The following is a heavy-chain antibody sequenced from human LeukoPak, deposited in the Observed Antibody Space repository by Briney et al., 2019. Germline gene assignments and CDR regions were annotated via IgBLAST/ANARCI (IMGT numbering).Heavy chain of an antibody. CDR1: GGSITIHY. V-gene: IGHV4-59*11. CDR3: ARAGWGDDSWSGPTINWVDP. D-gene: IGHD3-3*01. J-gene: IGHJ5*02. CDR2: IYDGRNT. Sequence: SETLSLTCTLSGGSITIHYWSWIRQPPGKGLEWIGYIYDGRNTNYNPSLKSRVTTSADTSKNQFSLQLRSVTAADTAVYYCARAGWGDDSWSGPTINWVDPCGQGTLITVSS.